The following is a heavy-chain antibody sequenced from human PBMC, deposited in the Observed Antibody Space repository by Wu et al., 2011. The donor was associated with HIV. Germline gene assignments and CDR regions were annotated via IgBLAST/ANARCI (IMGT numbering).Heavy chain of an antibody. V-gene: IGHV1-46*01. J-gene: IGHJ6*02. D-gene: IGHD3-22*01. CDR3: AREMGDYFQSSDHPAAPADYYYYGLDV. Sequence: QVQLVQSGAVVRKPGASVKISCKASGYTFTSHYLHWVRQAPGQGLEWMGIINPSGGGTSYAQKFQGRLTMTSDTSASTVYMELSSLRSEDTAMYFCAREMGDYFQSSDHPAAPADYYYYGLDVWGQGATVTVSS. CDR1: GYTFTSHY. CDR2: INPSGGGT.